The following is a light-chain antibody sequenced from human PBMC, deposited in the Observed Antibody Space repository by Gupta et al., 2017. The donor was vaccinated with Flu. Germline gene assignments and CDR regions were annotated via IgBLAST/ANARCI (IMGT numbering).Light chain of an antibody. Sequence: SLGERATINCKSSQSVLYPSNNKNYLAWYQQKPGQSPKVLFYWASTRESGVPDRFSGSGPGTDFTLTISSLQAEDVAVYFCHQYYSIPVTFGPGTKLEIK. CDR2: WAS. CDR3: HQYYSIPVT. V-gene: IGKV4-1*01. J-gene: IGKJ2*01. CDR1: QSVLYPSNNKNY.